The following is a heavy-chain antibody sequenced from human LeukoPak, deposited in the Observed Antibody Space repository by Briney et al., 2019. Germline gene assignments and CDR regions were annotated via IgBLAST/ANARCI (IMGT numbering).Heavy chain of an antibody. D-gene: IGHD5-24*01. J-gene: IGHJ4*02. V-gene: IGHV4-61*02. CDR2: IYTSGST. CDR3: AREDGYRYYFDY. Sequence: SETLSLTCTVSGCSISSGSYYWSWIRQPAGKGLEWIVRIYTSGSTNYNPSLKSRVTISVDTSKNQFSLKLSSVTAADTAVYYCAREDGYRYYFDYWGQGTLVTVSS. CDR1: GCSISSGSYY.